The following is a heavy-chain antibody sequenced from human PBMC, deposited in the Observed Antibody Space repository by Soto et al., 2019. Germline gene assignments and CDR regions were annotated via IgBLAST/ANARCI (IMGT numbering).Heavy chain of an antibody. CDR3: ARRGGSSSGYYYYGMDV. CDR2: IYSNGDT. CDR1: SGTMVSGVCY. Sequence: TSEPKSHCCSVSSGTMVSGVCYWSWIRQHPGKGLEWIGYIYSNGDTYYNPSLKSRVTISVDTSKNQFSLNLTSVTAADTAVYYGARRGGSSSGYYYYGMDVWGQGTTVTVSS. D-gene: IGHD6-6*01. V-gene: IGHV4-31*03. J-gene: IGHJ6*02.